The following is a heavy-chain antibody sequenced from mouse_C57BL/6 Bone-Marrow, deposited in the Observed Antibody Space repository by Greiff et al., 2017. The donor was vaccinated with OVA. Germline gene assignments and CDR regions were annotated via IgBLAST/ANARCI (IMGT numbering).Heavy chain of an antibody. Sequence: EVMLVESGGGLVQPGGSLSLSCAASGFTFTDYYMSWVRQPPGKALEWLGFIRNKANGYTTEYSASVKGRFTISRDNSQSILYLHMKALRAEDSATYYCSRYGYGSSFYAMDYWGQGTSVTVSS. J-gene: IGHJ4*01. CDR3: SRYGYGSSFYAMDY. CDR1: GFTFTDYY. D-gene: IGHD1-1*01. V-gene: IGHV7-3*01. CDR2: IRNKANGYTT.